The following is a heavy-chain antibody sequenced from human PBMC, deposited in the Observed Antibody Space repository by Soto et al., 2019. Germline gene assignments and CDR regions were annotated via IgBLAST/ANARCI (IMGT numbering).Heavy chain of an antibody. J-gene: IGHJ4*03. D-gene: IGHD2-15*01. V-gene: IGHV1-69*02. CDR2: IIPILGIA. CDR1: GGTFSSYT. Sequence: SVKVSCKASGGTFSSYTISWVRQAPGQGLEWMGRIIPILGIANYAQKFQGRVTITADKSTSTAYMELSSLRSDDTAVYYCARARVVLGYYSGGSCYFYYCAQRTPVTVSA. CDR3: ARARVVLGYYSGGSCYFYY.